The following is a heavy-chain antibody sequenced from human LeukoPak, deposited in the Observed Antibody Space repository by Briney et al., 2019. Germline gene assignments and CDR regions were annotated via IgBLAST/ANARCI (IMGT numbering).Heavy chain of an antibody. CDR2: ISSSSSTI. CDR3: ARVVWGSSRYSDY. Sequence: PGGSLRLSCTASGFTFSSYSMNWVRQAPGKGLEWVSYISSSSSTIYYADSVKGRFTISGDNAKNSLYLQMNSLRDEDTAVYYCARVVWGSSRYSDYWGQGTLVTVSS. J-gene: IGHJ4*02. V-gene: IGHV3-48*02. CDR1: GFTFSSYS. D-gene: IGHD3-16*02.